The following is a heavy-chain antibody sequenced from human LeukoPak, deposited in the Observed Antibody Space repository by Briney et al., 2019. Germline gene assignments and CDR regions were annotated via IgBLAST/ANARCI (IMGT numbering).Heavy chain of an antibody. Sequence: GSLRLSCAASGNYWMHWDRQAPGKGLVWVSHINSDGSWTSYADSVKGRFTISKDNAKNTVYLQMNSLRAEDTAVYYCVSFYETYWGRGTLVTVSS. V-gene: IGHV3-74*01. CDR2: INSDGSWT. CDR1: GNYW. CDR3: VSFYETY. D-gene: IGHD2/OR15-2a*01. J-gene: IGHJ4*02.